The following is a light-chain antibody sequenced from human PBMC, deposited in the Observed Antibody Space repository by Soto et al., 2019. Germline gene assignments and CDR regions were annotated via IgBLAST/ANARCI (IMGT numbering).Light chain of an antibody. J-gene: IGKJ2*01. CDR2: DGS. Sequence: DIQMTQFPSTLSASVGDRVTITCRASQSIRSWLAWYQQKPGKAPKLLIYDGSSLQSGVPSGFSGSGSGTEFTLISISLQPDDFATYYCQQYSAYPYTFGKGTKVETK. CDR1: QSIRSW. V-gene: IGKV1-5*01. CDR3: QQYSAYPYT.